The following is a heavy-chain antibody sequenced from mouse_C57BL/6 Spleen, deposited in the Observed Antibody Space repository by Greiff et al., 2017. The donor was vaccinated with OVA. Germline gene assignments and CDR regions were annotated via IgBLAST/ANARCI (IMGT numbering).Heavy chain of an antibody. Sequence: EVKLQESGAELVRPGASVKLSCTASGFNIKDDYMHWVKQRPEQGLEWIGWIDPENGDTEYASKFQGKATITADTSSNTAYLQLSSLTSEDTAVYYCTTYPVYYGSSYGYFDVWGTGTTVTVSS. CDR3: TTYPVYYGSSYGYFDV. J-gene: IGHJ1*03. V-gene: IGHV14-4*01. D-gene: IGHD1-1*01. CDR2: IDPENGDT. CDR1: GFNIKDDY.